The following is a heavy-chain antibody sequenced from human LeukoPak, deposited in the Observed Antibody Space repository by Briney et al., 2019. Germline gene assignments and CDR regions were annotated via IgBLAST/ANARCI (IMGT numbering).Heavy chain of an antibody. CDR2: FDPEDGET. D-gene: IGHD3-9*01. CDR1: GYTLTELS. J-gene: IGHJ4*02. V-gene: IGHV1-24*01. CDR3: ATVVHYDILTGYYD. Sequence: ASVKVSCKVSGYTLTELSTHWVRQAPGKGLECMGGFDPEDGETIYAQKFQGRVTMTEDTSTDTAYMELSSLRSEDTAVYYCATVVHYDILTGYYDWGQGTLVTVSS.